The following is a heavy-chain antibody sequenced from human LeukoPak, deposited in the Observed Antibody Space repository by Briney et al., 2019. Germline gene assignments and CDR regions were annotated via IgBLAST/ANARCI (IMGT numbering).Heavy chain of an antibody. CDR1: GGSISSYY. J-gene: IGHJ4*02. CDR3: ARQATHDYSNEEHFDY. V-gene: IGHV4-59*08. D-gene: IGHD4-11*01. Sequence: SETLSLTCTVSGGSISSYYWSWIRQPPGKGLERVGYIYYSGSTNYNPSLKSRVTISVDTSKNQFSLKLSSVTAADTAVYYCARQATHDYSNEEHFDYWGQGTLVTVSS. CDR2: IYYSGST.